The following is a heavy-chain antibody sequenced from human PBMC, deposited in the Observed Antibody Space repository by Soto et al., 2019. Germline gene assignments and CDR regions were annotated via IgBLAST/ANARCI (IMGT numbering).Heavy chain of an antibody. CDR3: AKTPRGGGYGTSYFDL. J-gene: IGHJ2*01. V-gene: IGHV3-23*01. Sequence: EVQLLESGGGLVQPGGSLRLSCAASGLTFSTYAMTWVRLAPGRGLEWVSSITASGAITYYRDSVKGRFTISRDNSKSTLYLQMNSLGGEDTAIYYCAKTPRGGGYGTSYFDLWGRGTLVTVSS. CDR2: ITASGAIT. D-gene: IGHD5-12*01. CDR1: GLTFSTYA.